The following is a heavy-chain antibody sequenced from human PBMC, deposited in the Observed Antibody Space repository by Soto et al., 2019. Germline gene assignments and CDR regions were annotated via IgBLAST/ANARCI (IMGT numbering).Heavy chain of an antibody. CDR1: GFTFSSYA. CDR3: GKGGGIVVVTHLDY. D-gene: IGHD3-22*01. CDR2: ISGSGGST. Sequence: EVQLLESGGGLVQPGGSLRLSCAASGFTFSSYAMSWVRQAPGKGLEWVSAISGSGGSTYYADSVKGRFTISRDNSKKTLYLQMNGLRDEETAVYYCGKGGGIVVVTHLDYWGQGTLVTVSS. V-gene: IGHV3-23*01. J-gene: IGHJ4*02.